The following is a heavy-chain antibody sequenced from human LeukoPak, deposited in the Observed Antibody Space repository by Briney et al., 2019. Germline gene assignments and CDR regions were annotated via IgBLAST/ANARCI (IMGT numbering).Heavy chain of an antibody. Sequence: GGSLRLSCAASGFTFSSYSMNWFRQAPGKGLEWVSSISSSSSYIYYADSVKGRFTISRDNAKNSLYLQMNSLRAEDTAVYYCARVATICCDGMDVWGQGTTVTVSS. D-gene: IGHD5-24*01. CDR2: ISSSSSYI. CDR1: GFTFSSYS. J-gene: IGHJ6*02. CDR3: ARVATICCDGMDV. V-gene: IGHV3-21*01.